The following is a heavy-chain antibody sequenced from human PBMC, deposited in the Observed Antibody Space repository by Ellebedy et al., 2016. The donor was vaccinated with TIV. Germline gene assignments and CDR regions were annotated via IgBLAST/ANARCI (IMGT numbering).Heavy chain of an antibody. V-gene: IGHV3-74*01. Sequence: GESLKISCAASGFTFSTYWMQWVRQAPGKGLVWVSRLSSDGGRANYADSVKGRFTISRDNAKNTVFLQMKSLTAEDTAVYYCVRSFGRVFDPWGQGTLVTVSS. D-gene: IGHD3-10*01. CDR2: LSSDGGRA. CDR1: GFTFSTYW. J-gene: IGHJ5*02. CDR3: VRSFGRVFDP.